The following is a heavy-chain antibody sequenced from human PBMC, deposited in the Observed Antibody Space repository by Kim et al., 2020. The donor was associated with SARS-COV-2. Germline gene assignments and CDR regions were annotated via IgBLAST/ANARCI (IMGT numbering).Heavy chain of an antibody. CDR3: XRDGXXXFDR. Sequence: ASVKVSCKASGYGFTSYAVVWVRQAPGQGLESVGWINTKTGKPTFAPDFTGRFVMSLXXSVGTAYLQINXXXXXDXGVYYXXRDGXXXFDRWGQGTLVTVS. CDR2: INTKTGKP. J-gene: IGHJ5*02. CDR1: GYGFTSYA. V-gene: IGHV7-4-1*02.